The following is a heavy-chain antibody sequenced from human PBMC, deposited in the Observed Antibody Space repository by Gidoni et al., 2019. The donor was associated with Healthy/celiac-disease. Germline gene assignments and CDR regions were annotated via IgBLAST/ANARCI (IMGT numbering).Heavy chain of an antibody. D-gene: IGHD4-17*01. Sequence: QVQLQESGPGLVKPSDTLSLTCTVSGGSVSRGSYYWSWIRQPPGKGLEWIGYIYYSGSTNYNPSLKSRVTISVDTSKNQFSLKLSSVTAADTAVYYCARTPTTVTPWAFDYWGQGTLVTVSS. CDR1: GGSVSRGSYY. CDR2: IYYSGST. CDR3: ARTPTTVTPWAFDY. V-gene: IGHV4-61*01. J-gene: IGHJ4*02.